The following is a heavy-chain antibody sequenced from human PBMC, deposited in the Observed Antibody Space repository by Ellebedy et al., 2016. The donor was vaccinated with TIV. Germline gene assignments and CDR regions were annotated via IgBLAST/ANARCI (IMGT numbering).Heavy chain of an antibody. D-gene: IGHD3-10*02. CDR3: ARASFYDVDLSGWYFDL. CDR1: KFTVSYNY. V-gene: IGHV3-66*01. Sequence: GGSLRLSCVASKFTVSYNYMNWVRQAPGKGPEWVSGIYTDDSTYYADSVKGRFTISRDNSKNTLYLQMNSLRTEDTAVYYCARASFYDVDLSGWYFDLWGRGTLITVSS. J-gene: IGHJ2*01. CDR2: IYTDDST.